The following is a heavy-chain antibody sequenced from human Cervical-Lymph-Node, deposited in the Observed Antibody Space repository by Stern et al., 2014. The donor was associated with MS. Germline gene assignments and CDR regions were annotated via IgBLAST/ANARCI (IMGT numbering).Heavy chain of an antibody. Sequence: QVQLGQSGAEVKKPGASVKVSCKTSGYIFTGYYIHWVRQAPGQGLEWMAWINPNTGGPTYAQKFQGRVTMSRDTSSSTAYVELSSLTSDDTAVYYCARDQRGITIFGVVTDYYYLGMDVWGQGTTVTVSS. D-gene: IGHD3-3*01. CDR1: GYIFTGYY. CDR2: INPNTGGP. J-gene: IGHJ6*02. CDR3: ARDQRGITIFGVVTDYYYLGMDV. V-gene: IGHV1-2*02.